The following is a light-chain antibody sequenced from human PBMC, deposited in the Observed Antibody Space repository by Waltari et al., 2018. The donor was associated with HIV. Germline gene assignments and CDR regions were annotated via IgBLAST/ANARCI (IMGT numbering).Light chain of an antibody. Sequence: QSVLTQPPSVSAAAGQQVTIPCSGSDPHIWGNFVSWYQQVPGAAPRLVIYENNKRPSGIPDRFSGSKSGTSATLGITGLQPGDEAHYFCATWESGLSAVFGAGTKLTVL. V-gene: IGLV1-51*01. CDR2: ENN. J-gene: IGLJ3*02. CDR1: DPHIWGNF. CDR3: ATWESGLSAV.